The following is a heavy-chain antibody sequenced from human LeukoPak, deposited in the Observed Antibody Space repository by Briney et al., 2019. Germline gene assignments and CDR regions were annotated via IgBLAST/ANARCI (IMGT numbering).Heavy chain of an antibody. J-gene: IGHJ4*02. V-gene: IGHV3-21*01. D-gene: IGHD2-15*01. CDR1: GFALSRYS. Sequence: GGLLRLSRAASGFALSRYSVNCGRQALGKRLEWVSSISSSSSYIYYADSVKGRFTISRDNAKNSLYLQMNSPRAEDTAVYYCARAPRYCSGGSCWYYFDYWGQGTLVTVSS. CDR2: ISSSSSYI. CDR3: ARAPRYCSGGSCWYYFDY.